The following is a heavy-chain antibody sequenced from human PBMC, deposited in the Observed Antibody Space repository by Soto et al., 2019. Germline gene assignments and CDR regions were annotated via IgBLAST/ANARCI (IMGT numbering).Heavy chain of an antibody. Sequence: EARLVESGGGLIQPGGSLRLSCAASGFGVSNNYLTWVRQAPGKGLEWVSIIYTGGTPYYTDSVKGRFTISRDNSTNTLYVQKSSLRVEDTSIYYCAKEGGGHGGSCDLWGQGTLVTVSS. J-gene: IGHJ5*02. CDR3: AKEGGGHGGSCDL. CDR2: IYTGGTP. D-gene: IGHD5-12*01. V-gene: IGHV3-53*01. CDR1: GFGVSNNY.